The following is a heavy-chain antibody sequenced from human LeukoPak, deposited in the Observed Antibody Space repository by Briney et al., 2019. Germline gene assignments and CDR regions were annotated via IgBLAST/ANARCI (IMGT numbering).Heavy chain of an antibody. Sequence: GGSLRLSCAASGFTFSSYSMNWVRQAPGKGLEWVSSISSSSSYIYYADSVKGRFTISRDNAKNSLYLQMNSLRAEDTAVYYCARGTLPPYGSGRGYYYYGMDVWGQGTTVTVSS. CDR2: ISSSSSYI. J-gene: IGHJ6*02. V-gene: IGHV3-21*01. D-gene: IGHD3-10*01. CDR1: GFTFSSYS. CDR3: ARGTLPPYGSGRGYYYYGMDV.